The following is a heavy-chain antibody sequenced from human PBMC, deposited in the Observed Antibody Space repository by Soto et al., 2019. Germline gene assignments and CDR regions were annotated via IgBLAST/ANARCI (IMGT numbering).Heavy chain of an antibody. D-gene: IGHD6-19*01. Sequence: SETLSLTCTVSGGSISSYYWSWIRQPPGKGLEWIGDIYYSGSTNYNPSLKSRVTISVDTSKNQFSLKLSSVTAADTAVYYCARIAVDEDHGCDIWGHGTLYTVSS. CDR3: ARIAVDEDHGCDI. CDR2: IYYSGST. CDR1: GGSISSYY. J-gene: IGHJ3*02. V-gene: IGHV4-59*01.